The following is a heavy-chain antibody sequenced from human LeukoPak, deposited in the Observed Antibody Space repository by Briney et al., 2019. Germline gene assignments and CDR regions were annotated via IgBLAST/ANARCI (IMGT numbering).Heavy chain of an antibody. D-gene: IGHD4-17*01. Sequence: SETLSLTCTVPGGSISSSSYYWGWIRQPPGTGLEWIGSIYYSGSTYYNPSLKSRVTISVDTSKNQFSLKLSSVTAADTAVYYCASKYGHETHDAFDIWGQGTMVTVSS. CDR1: GGSISSSSYY. V-gene: IGHV4-39*07. CDR2: IYYSGST. CDR3: ASKYGHETHDAFDI. J-gene: IGHJ3*02.